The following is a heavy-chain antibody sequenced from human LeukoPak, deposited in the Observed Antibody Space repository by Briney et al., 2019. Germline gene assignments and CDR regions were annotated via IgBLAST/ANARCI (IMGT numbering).Heavy chain of an antibody. J-gene: IGHJ5*02. CDR3: ARGQQLPGDLAGFDP. CDR2: INHSGST. Sequence: SETPSLTCAVYGGSFRGYYWSWIRQPPGHGLEWIGEINHSGSTNYNPSLKSRVTISVDTSKNQFSLKLSSVTAADTAVYYCARGQQLPGDLAGFDPWGQGTLVTVSS. CDR1: GGSFRGYY. D-gene: IGHD5-18*01. V-gene: IGHV4-34*01.